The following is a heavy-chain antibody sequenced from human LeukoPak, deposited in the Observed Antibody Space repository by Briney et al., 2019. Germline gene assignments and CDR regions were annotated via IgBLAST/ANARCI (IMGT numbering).Heavy chain of an antibody. CDR2: INPNSGGT. CDR3: ARDLWTPVAGPIDY. J-gene: IGHJ4*02. Sequence: ASVKVSCKASGYTFTGYYMHWVRQAPGQGVEWMGWINPNSGGTNYAQKFQGRVTMTRDTSISTAYMELSRLRSDDTAVYYCARDLWTPVAGPIDYWGQGTLVTVSS. D-gene: IGHD6-19*01. V-gene: IGHV1-2*02. CDR1: GYTFTGYY.